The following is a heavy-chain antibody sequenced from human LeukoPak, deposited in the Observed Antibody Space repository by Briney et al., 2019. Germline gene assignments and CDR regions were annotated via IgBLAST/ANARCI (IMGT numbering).Heavy chain of an antibody. CDR2: IIPIFGIE. V-gene: IGHV1-69*02. CDR1: GGTFTSYT. Sequence: SVKVSCKASGGTFTSYTISWVRQAPGQGLEWMGRIIPIFGIENYAQKFQGRVTITADKSTSTAYMELSSLRSEGTAVYYCARVSEGAFDIWGQGTMVIVSS. CDR3: ARVSEGAFDI. J-gene: IGHJ3*02.